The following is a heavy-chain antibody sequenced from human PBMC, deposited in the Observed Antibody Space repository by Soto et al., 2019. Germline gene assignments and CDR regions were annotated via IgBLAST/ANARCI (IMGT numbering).Heavy chain of an antibody. CDR1: GFTFINYA. D-gene: IGHD3-16*01. J-gene: IGHJ2*01. Sequence: EVQVLESGGGLVQPGGSLRLSCAGSGFTFINYAMNWVRQAPGKGLEWVPSISGGGDAAFFPDAVRGRFTISRDNSKNTVTLLLTSLGVDDTAVYYCARPFLGADTRPNYWYFDLGGRGTLVTVSS. V-gene: IGHV3-23*01. CDR3: ARPFLGADTRPNYWYFDL. CDR2: ISGGGDAA.